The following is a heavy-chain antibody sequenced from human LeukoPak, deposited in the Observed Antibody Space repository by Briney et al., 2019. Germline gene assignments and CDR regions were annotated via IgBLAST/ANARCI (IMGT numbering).Heavy chain of an antibody. J-gene: IGHJ3*02. V-gene: IGHV3-30*18. D-gene: IGHD3-22*01. Sequence: GGSLRLSCAASGFTFSSYGMHWVRQAPGKGLEWVAVISYDGSNKYYADSVKDRFTISRDNSKNTRYLQMNSLRAEDTAVYYCAKESPSYYDSSGYWFDDAFDIWGQGTMVTVSS. CDR1: GFTFSSYG. CDR2: ISYDGSNK. CDR3: AKESPSYYDSSGYWFDDAFDI.